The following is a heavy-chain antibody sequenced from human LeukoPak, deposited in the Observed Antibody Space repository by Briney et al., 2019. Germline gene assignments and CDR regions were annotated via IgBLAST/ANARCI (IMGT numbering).Heavy chain of an antibody. Sequence: PGGSLRLSCGASGFTFSSHAMTWVRQAPGKGLEWVSAISISGDTTYYADSVKGRFTISRDNSKNTLYLQMNSLRAEDTAVYYCAKGNTMYTAYYFDYWGQGTLVTVSS. D-gene: IGHD3-10*02. V-gene: IGHV3-23*01. CDR2: ISISGDTT. CDR3: AKGNTMYTAYYFDY. CDR1: GFTFSSHA. J-gene: IGHJ4*02.